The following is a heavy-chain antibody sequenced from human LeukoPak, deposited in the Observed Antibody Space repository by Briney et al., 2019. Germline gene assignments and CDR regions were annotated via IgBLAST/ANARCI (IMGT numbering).Heavy chain of an antibody. V-gene: IGHV3-30*02. CDR2: TGYDGGDK. J-gene: IGHJ4*02. D-gene: IGHD3-10*01. CDR1: GFTFSSYG. CDR3: AKWQYGVGFDS. Sequence: PGRSLRLSCTPSGFTFSSYGMHWVRQAPGKGLEWVAFTGYDGGDKRHADCVKGRFTISRDNSKNTLYLQLNSLRAEDTAVYYCAKWQYGVGFDSWGQGTLVTVSS.